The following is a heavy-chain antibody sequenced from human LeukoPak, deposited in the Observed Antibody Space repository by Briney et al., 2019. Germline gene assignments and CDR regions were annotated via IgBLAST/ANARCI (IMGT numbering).Heavy chain of an antibody. CDR1: GYTFTNYG. V-gene: IGHV1-18*01. CDR3: ARGVGLFGSSWYFADY. Sequence: ASVKVSCKASGYTFTNYGITWVRQAPGQGLEWMGWISAYNGDTNYAQMLQGRVTMTTDTSTSTAYLELRSLRSDDTAVYYCARGVGLFGSSWYFADYWGQGTLVTVSS. J-gene: IGHJ4*02. CDR2: ISAYNGDT. D-gene: IGHD6-13*01.